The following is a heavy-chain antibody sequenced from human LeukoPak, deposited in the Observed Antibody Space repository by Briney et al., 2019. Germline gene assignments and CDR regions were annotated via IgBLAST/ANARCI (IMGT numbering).Heavy chain of an antibody. J-gene: IGHJ4*02. CDR2: ITNDGINK. Sequence: GGSLRLSCAASGFTFRTYGMHWVRQAPGTGLEWVAFITNDGINKYYADFMKGRFTISRDNSQNTLYLRVNSLRAEDTAVYYCARDFRFLDDYWGQGTLVTVSS. D-gene: IGHD3-3*01. CDR1: GFTFRTYG. CDR3: ARDFRFLDDY. V-gene: IGHV3-30*02.